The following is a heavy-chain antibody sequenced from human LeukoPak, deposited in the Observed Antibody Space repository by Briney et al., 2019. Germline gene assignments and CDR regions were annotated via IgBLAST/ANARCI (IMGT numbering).Heavy chain of an antibody. Sequence: TSETLSLTCTVSGGSISSYYWSWIRQPPGKGLEWIGYIYYSGSTNYNPSLKSRVTISVDTSKNQFSLKLSSVTAADTAVYYCARQRRDSSSWYVIDYWGQGTLVTVSS. CDR3: ARQRRDSSSWYVIDY. CDR2: IYYSGST. D-gene: IGHD6-13*01. J-gene: IGHJ4*02. V-gene: IGHV4-59*08. CDR1: GGSISSYY.